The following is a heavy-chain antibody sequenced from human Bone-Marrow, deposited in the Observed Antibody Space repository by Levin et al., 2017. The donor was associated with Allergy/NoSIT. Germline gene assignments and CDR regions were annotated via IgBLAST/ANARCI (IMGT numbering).Heavy chain of an antibody. V-gene: IGHV3-30*14. CDR2: ILDDGKTD. CDR1: GFTFSSYT. Sequence: QTGGSLRLSCTASGFTFSSYTMHWLRQAPGKGLDWVALILDDGKTDHYADFVEGRFTFSRDNSKNMLYLQMHSLRPEDTGLYYCVRDDEGFDYWGQGTLVTVSS. J-gene: IGHJ4*02. CDR3: VRDDEGFDY.